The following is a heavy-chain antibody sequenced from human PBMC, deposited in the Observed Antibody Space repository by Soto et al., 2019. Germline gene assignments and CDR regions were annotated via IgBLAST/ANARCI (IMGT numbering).Heavy chain of an antibody. CDR2: ISYSGST. CDR3: ATMGTPATGLYFFDY. Sequence: SETLSLTCTVSGGSISRGNYYWSWIRQPPGKGLEWIGFISYSGSTYYSTSLKSRVTISVDTSKSQFSLNLSFVTAADTAVYYCATMGTPATGLYFFDYWGQGSLVTVSS. J-gene: IGHJ4*02. D-gene: IGHD2-15*01. CDR1: GGSISRGNYY. V-gene: IGHV4-30-4*01.